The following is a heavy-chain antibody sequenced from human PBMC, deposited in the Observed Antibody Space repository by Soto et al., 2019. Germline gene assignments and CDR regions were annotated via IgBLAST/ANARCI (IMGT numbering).Heavy chain of an antibody. CDR1: GGTFSSYT. Sequence: ASVKVSCKASGGTFSSYTISWVRQAPGQGLEWMGRVIPILGIANYAQKFQGRVTITADKSTSTAYMELSSLRSEDTAVYYCARGGVVAATPDAFDIWGQGTMVTVSS. J-gene: IGHJ3*02. CDR2: VIPILGIA. CDR3: ARGGVVAATPDAFDI. D-gene: IGHD2-15*01. V-gene: IGHV1-69*02.